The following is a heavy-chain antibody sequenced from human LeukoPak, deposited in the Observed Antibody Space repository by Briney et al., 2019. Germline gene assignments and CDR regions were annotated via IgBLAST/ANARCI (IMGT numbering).Heavy chain of an antibody. CDR1: GGSFSGYY. J-gene: IGHJ4*02. V-gene: IGHV4-34*01. D-gene: IGHD3-9*01. CDR2: INHSGST. Sequence: PSETLSLTCAVYGGSFSGYYWSWIRQPPGKGLEWIGEINHSGSTNYNPSLKSRVTISVDTSKNQFSLKLSSVTAADTAVYYCARGERYFDWYYFDYWGQGTLVTVSS. CDR3: ARGERYFDWYYFDY.